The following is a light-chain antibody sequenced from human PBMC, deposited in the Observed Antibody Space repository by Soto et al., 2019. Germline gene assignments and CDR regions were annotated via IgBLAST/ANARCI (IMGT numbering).Light chain of an antibody. Sequence: QSALTQPVSVSGSPGQSIAISCTGTSSDVGGYNYVSWYQQHPGKAPKLMIYEVSNRPSGVSNRFSGSKSGNTASLTISGLQAEDEADYYCNSYTGSSTWVFGGGTKLTVL. CDR2: EVS. V-gene: IGLV2-14*01. CDR3: NSYTGSSTWV. J-gene: IGLJ3*02. CDR1: SSDVGGYNY.